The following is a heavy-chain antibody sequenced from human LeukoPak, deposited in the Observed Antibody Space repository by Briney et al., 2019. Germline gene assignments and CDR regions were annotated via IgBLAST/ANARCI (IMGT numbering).Heavy chain of an antibody. CDR2: ISSSSSYI. CDR3: ARGRSRVAAPFYFDY. CDR1: GFTFSSYS. J-gene: IGHJ4*02. V-gene: IGHV3-21*01. D-gene: IGHD6-19*01. Sequence: GGSLRLSCAASGFTFSSYSMNWVRQAPGKGLEWVSSISSSSSYIYYADSVKGRFTISSDNAKNSLYLQMNSLRAEDTAVYYCARGRSRVAAPFYFDYWGQGTLVTVSS.